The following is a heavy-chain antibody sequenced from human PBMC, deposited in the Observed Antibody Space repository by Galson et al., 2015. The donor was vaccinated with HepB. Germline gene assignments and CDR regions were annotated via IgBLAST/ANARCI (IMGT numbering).Heavy chain of an antibody. V-gene: IGHV3-48*02. CDR3: AIQSSSWYLCYFDY. D-gene: IGHD6-13*01. J-gene: IGHJ4*02. Sequence: SLRLSCAASGFTFSSYSMNWVRQAPGKGLEWVSYISSSSSTIYYADSVKGRFTISRDNAKNSLYLQMNSLRDEDTAVYYCAIQSSSWYLCYFDYWGQGTLVTVSS. CDR1: GFTFSSYS. CDR2: ISSSSSTI.